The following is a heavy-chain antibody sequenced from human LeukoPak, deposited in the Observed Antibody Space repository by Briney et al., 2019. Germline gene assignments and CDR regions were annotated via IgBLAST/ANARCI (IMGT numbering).Heavy chain of an antibody. CDR3: AKGGEQQLVKRFFDY. V-gene: IGHV3-23*01. CDR1: GFTFSSYA. J-gene: IGHJ4*02. CDR2: ISGSGGST. Sequence: GGSLRLSCAASGFTFSSYAMSWVRQAPGKGLEWVSAISGSGGSTYYADSVKGRFTISRDNSKNTLYLKMNSLRAEDTAVYYCAKGGEQQLVKRFFDYWGQGTLVTVSS. D-gene: IGHD6-13*01.